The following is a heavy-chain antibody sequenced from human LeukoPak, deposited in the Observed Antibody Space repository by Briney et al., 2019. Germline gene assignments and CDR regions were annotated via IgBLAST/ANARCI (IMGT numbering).Heavy chain of an antibody. CDR1: GYTFTGYY. D-gene: IGHD6-6*01. J-gene: IGHJ6*03. CDR3: ARGAPIAARPYYYYYMDV. Sequence: ASVKVSCKASGYTFTGYYMHWVRQAPGQGLEWMGWINPNSGGTNYAQKFQGRVTITRNTSISTAYMELSSLRSEDTAVYYCARGAPIAARPYYYYYMDVWGKGTTVTVSS. V-gene: IGHV1-2*02. CDR2: INPNSGGT.